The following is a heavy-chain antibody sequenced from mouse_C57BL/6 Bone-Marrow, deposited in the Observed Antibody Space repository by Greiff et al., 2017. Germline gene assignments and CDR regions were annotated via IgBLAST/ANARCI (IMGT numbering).Heavy chain of an antibody. D-gene: IGHD1-1*01. Sequence: VKLMESGAELARPGASVKLSCKASGYTFTSYGISWVKQRTGQGLEWIGEIYPRSGNTYYNEKFKGKATLTADKSSSTAYMELRSLTSEDSAVYFCARGDGRDYWGQGTTLTVSS. CDR1: GYTFTSYG. V-gene: IGHV1-81*01. J-gene: IGHJ2*01. CDR2: IYPRSGNT. CDR3: ARGDGRDY.